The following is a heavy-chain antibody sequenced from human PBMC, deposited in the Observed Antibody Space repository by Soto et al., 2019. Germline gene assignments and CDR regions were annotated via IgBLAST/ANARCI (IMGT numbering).Heavy chain of an antibody. D-gene: IGHD3-10*01. CDR2: IYYSGST. V-gene: IGHV4-39*01. Sequence: PSETLSLTCTVSGGSISISSYYWCWIRQPPGKGLEWIGSIYYSGSTYYNPSLKSRVTISVDTSKNQFSLKLSSVTAADTAVYYCARFPPMVRGVITGYDAFDIWGQGTMVTVSS. CDR1: GGSISISSYY. J-gene: IGHJ3*02. CDR3: ARFPPMVRGVITGYDAFDI.